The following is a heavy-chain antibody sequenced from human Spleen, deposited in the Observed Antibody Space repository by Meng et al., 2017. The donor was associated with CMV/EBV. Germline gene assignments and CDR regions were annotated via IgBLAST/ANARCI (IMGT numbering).Heavy chain of an antibody. D-gene: IGHD5-24*01. V-gene: IGHV4-34*01. J-gene: IGHJ4*02. CDR2: IKHSGST. CDR3: TRGGTRWLTH. Sequence: GSLRLSCAVYSGSFSGYYGNWIRKPPGRGLEWIGEIKHSGSTNYNPSLKSRVTISVDTSKKHFSLKLSSVTAADTAVYYCTRGGTRWLTHWGQGTLVTVSS. CDR1: SGSFSGYY.